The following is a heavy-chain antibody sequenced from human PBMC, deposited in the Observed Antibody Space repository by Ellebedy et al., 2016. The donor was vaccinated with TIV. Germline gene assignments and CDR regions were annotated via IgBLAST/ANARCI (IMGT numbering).Heavy chain of an antibody. V-gene: IGHV1-3*01. J-gene: IGHJ5*02. CDR1: GYTFTSYT. Sequence: AASVKVSCKASGYTFTSYTIHWVRQAPGQRLEWMTWINAGNGNTKYSQNFQGRVTVTRETSATTAYMELSSLRSEDTAVYYCARAGGRSWFDPWGQGTLVTVSS. CDR3: ARAGGRSWFDP. CDR2: INAGNGNT. D-gene: IGHD1-1*01.